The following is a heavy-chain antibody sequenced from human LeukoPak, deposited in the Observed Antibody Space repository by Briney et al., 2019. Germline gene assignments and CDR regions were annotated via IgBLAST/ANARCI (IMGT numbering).Heavy chain of an antibody. CDR1: GYTFTSYG. Sequence: ASVKVSCKASGYTFTSYGISGVRQAPGQGLEGMGWISAYKGNTNYAQKPQGRVTMTTDTSPRTAYMEPRSLRSDETDVYYCARDLRSLEWHRDYYYYYGMDGWGQGTTVTVSS. CDR2: ISAYKGNT. D-gene: IGHD3-3*01. J-gene: IGHJ6*02. V-gene: IGHV1-18*01. CDR3: ARDLRSLEWHRDYYYYYGMDG.